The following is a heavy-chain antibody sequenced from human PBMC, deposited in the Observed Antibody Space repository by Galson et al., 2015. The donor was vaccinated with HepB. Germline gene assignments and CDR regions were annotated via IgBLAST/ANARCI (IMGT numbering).Heavy chain of an antibody. V-gene: IGHV3-33*08. J-gene: IGHJ4*02. D-gene: IGHD3-10*01. CDR1: GFTFSSYG. CDR2: IWYDGSNK. CDR3: ARELRGFGELFPPPFDY. Sequence: SLRLSCAASGFTFSSYGMHWVRQAPGKGLEWVAVIWYDGSNKYYADSVKGRFTISRDNSKNTLYLQMNSLRAEDTAVYYCARELRGFGELFPPPFDYWGQGTLVTVSS.